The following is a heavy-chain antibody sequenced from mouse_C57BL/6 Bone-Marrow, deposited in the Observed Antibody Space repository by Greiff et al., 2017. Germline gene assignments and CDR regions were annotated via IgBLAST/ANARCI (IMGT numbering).Heavy chain of an antibody. V-gene: IGHV5-16*01. D-gene: IGHD1-1*01. CDR1: GFTFSDYY. Sequence: EVKLIESEGGLVQPGSSMKLSCTASGFTFSDYYMAWVRQVPEKGLEWVANINYDGSSTYYLDSLKSRFIISRDNAKNILYLQMSSLKSEDTATYYCARYTTVVGYAMDYWGQGTSVTVSS. CDR3: ARYTTVVGYAMDY. J-gene: IGHJ4*01. CDR2: INYDGSST.